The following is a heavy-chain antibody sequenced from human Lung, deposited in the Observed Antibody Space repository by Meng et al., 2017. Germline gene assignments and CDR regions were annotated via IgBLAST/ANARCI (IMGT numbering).Heavy chain of an antibody. CDR2: INHSGST. D-gene: IGHD4-11*01. CDR1: GGSFSDYY. Sequence: QVQLQHWGAGLLKPSETLSLTCVVSGGSFSDYYWSWIRQPPGKGLEWIGEINHSGSTNYNPSLESRATMSVDTSQNNLSLKLSSVTAADSAVYYCARGPTTMAHDFDYWGQGTLVTVSS. J-gene: IGHJ4*02. CDR3: ARGPTTMAHDFDY. V-gene: IGHV4-34*01.